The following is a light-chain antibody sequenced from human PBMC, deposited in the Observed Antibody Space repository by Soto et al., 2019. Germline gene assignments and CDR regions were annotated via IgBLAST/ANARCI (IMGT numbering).Light chain of an antibody. CDR1: QSINSY. CDR3: QQSYSTPIT. CDR2: AAS. Sequence: TQSPSSLSASVGDRVTITCRASQSINSYLNWYQQEPGKAPKFLIYAASSLQSGVPSRFSGSGSGTDFTLTISTLQPEDFATYYCQQSYSTPITFGQGTRLEIK. V-gene: IGKV1-39*01. J-gene: IGKJ5*01.